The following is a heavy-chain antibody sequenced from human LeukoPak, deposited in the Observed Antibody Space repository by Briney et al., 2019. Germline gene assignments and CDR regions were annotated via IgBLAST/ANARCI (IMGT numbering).Heavy chain of an antibody. CDR2: IYYSGST. D-gene: IGHD3-10*01. CDR3: ARDRRHWFGETQTLFDP. Sequence: SETLSLTCTVSGGSISSGGYYWSWIRQHPGKGLEWIGYIYYSGSTYYNPYVKSRVTISVDTSKTQFSLKLSSVAAADTAVYYCARDRRHWFGETQTLFDPWGQGTLVTVSS. CDR1: GGSISSGGYY. V-gene: IGHV4-31*03. J-gene: IGHJ5*02.